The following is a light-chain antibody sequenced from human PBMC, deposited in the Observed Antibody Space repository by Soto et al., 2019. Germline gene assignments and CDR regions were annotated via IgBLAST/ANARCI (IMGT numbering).Light chain of an antibody. CDR3: QQYINWPPWT. Sequence: EIVMTQSPATLSVSPGERATLSCRASQSVSSSLAWYQQKPGQAPRLLIYGASTRATGIPARFSGSGSGTEFTLTISSLQYEDVAVYYCQQYINWPPWTFGQGTKVEIK. J-gene: IGKJ1*01. CDR1: QSVSSS. CDR2: GAS. V-gene: IGKV3-15*01.